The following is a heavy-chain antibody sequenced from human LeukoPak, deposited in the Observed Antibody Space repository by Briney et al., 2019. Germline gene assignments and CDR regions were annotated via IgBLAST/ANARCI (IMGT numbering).Heavy chain of an antibody. CDR2: INPNSGGT. Sequence: ASVKVSCKASGYTFTGYYMHWVRQAPGQGVEWMGWINPNSGGTNYAQKFQGWVTMTRDTSISTAYMELSRLRSDDTAVYYGARAGGGYSGYDHYYYYGMDVWGKGTTVNVSS. J-gene: IGHJ6*04. V-gene: IGHV1-2*04. D-gene: IGHD5-12*01. CDR3: ARAGGGYSGYDHYYYYGMDV. CDR1: GYTFTGYY.